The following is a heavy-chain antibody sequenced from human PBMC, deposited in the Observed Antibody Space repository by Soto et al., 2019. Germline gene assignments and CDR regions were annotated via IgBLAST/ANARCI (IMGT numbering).Heavy chain of an antibody. D-gene: IGHD4-17*01. J-gene: IGHJ6*02. V-gene: IGHV3-23*01. CDR2: ISGSGGST. Sequence: EVQLLESGGGLVQPGGSLRLSCAASGFTFSSYAMSWVRQAPGKGLESVSAISGSGGSTYYADSVKGRFTISRDNSKNTLYLPMNSLRAEDTAVYYCAKRGYSDHRVGYYYYGMDVWGQGTTVTVSS. CDR3: AKRGYSDHRVGYYYYGMDV. CDR1: GFTFSSYA.